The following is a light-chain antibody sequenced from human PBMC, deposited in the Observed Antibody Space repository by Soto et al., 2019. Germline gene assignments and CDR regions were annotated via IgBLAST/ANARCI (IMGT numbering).Light chain of an antibody. J-gene: IGKJ2*01. CDR3: QQYGSQYI. CDR1: QSVSSSS. Sequence: EIVLTQSPGTLSLSPGERATLSCRASQSVSSSSLAWYQQKPGQAPRLLIYGASSRATGISDRFSGSGSGTDFTLTISRLEPEDVAVYYCQQYGSQYIFGRGTKMEIK. V-gene: IGKV3-20*01. CDR2: GAS.